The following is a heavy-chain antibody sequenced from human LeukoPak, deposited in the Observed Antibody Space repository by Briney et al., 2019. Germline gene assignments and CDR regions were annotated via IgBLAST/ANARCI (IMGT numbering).Heavy chain of an antibody. CDR2: IRKKIYGGTT. CDR3: TREFMLDLQNIPFDY. J-gene: IGHJ4*02. Sequence: GGSLRLSCTASGFTFSDYTMNWVRQAPGKGLEWVGFIRKKIYGGTTDYAASVKGRFTISRDDSKSIAFLQMNSPKTEDTAVYYCTREFMLDLQNIPFDYWGQGTLVTVSS. D-gene: IGHD2-21*01. CDR1: GFTFSDYT. V-gene: IGHV3-49*04.